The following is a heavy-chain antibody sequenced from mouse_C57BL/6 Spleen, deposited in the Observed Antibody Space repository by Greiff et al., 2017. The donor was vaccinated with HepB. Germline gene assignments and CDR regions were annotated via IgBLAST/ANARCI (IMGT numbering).Heavy chain of an antibody. D-gene: IGHD1-1*01. Sequence: QVQLQESGAGLVKAGASVKMSCKASGYTFTSYWMHWVKQRLGQGLEWFAETNPTNGRTYYNEKFKSKATLTVDKSSSTAYMLLSGRTFEDSAVYYCARIKKIVATYFDYWRQGTTLTVAS. J-gene: IGHJ2*01. CDR2: TNPTNGRT. CDR3: ARIKKIVATYFDY. CDR1: GYTFTSYW. V-gene: IGHV1S81*02.